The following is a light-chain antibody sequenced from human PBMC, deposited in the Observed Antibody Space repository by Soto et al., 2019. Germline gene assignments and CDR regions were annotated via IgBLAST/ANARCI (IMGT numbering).Light chain of an antibody. Sequence: EIVMTQSPATLSVSPGERATLSCRASQSVSSNLAWYQQKPGQAPRFLIYGASTRATGIPARFSGSGSGTEFTLTISSLQSEDFAVYYCPQYDNWPRTFGGGTKVEIK. CDR1: QSVSSN. J-gene: IGKJ4*02. V-gene: IGKV3-15*01. CDR3: PQYDNWPRT. CDR2: GAS.